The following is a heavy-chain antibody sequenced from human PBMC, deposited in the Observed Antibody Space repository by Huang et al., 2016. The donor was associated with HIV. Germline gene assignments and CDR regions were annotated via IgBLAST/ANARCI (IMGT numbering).Heavy chain of an antibody. CDR3: ARLPGSITMIRGVITDPY. V-gene: IGHV4-39*02. CDR2: IYYRGST. D-gene: IGHD3-10*01. Sequence: QLQLQESGPGLVKPSETLSLTCTVSGGSIRSDNYYWGWIRQPPGKGLEWIGSIYYRGSTHYNPSLKRRVTITVDTSKNHFSLRMRSVTAADTAVYYCARLPGSITMIRGVITDPYWGQGTLVTVSS. J-gene: IGHJ4*02. CDR1: GGSIRSDNYY.